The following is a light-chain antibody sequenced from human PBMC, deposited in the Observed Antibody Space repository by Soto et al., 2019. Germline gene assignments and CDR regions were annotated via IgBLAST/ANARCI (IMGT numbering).Light chain of an antibody. Sequence: DIVMTQSPLSLPVTPGEPASISCRSSQSLLHSNGYNYLDWYLQKPGQSPQLLIYLGSNRASGVPDRFRGSGSGTDFTLKISRVEAEDVGVYYCMQAIQTPFTFGPGTKVDI. V-gene: IGKV2-28*01. J-gene: IGKJ3*01. CDR1: QSLLHSNGYNY. CDR3: MQAIQTPFT. CDR2: LGS.